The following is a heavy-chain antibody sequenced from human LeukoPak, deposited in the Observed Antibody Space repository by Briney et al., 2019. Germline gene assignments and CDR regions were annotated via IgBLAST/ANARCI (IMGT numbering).Heavy chain of an antibody. Sequence: GGSLRLSCAASGFTFSSYWMHWVRQAPGKGLEWVSIIYSGGSTYYADSVKGRFTISRDNSKNTLYLQMNSLRAEDTAVYYCATASVVAGFDYWGQGTLVTVSS. CDR3: ATASVVAGFDY. CDR1: GFTFSSYW. CDR2: IYSGGST. V-gene: IGHV3-66*01. J-gene: IGHJ4*02. D-gene: IGHD6-19*01.